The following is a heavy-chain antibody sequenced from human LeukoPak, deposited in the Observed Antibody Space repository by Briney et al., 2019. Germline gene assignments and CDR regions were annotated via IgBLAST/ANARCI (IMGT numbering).Heavy chain of an antibody. Sequence: SETLSPTCTVSGGSISNGDHYWSRIRQHPGKGLEWIGHIYYSGSTYYNPSLKSRGIISVETSKNQFSLKLSSVTAADTAVYYCARNTGYSYGYWFDPWGQGTLVTVSS. J-gene: IGHJ5*02. CDR2: IYYSGST. CDR3: ARNTGYSYGYWFDP. V-gene: IGHV4-31*03. D-gene: IGHD5-18*01. CDR1: GGSISNGDHY.